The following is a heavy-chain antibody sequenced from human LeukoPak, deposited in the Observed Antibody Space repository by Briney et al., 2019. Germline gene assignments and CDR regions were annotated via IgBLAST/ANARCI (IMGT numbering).Heavy chain of an antibody. CDR2: IYYSGST. CDR3: ARGGVFGVVTNYYYYGMDV. Sequence: SETLSLTCTVSGGSISSYYWSWIRQPPGKGLEWIGYIYYSGSTNYNPSLKSRVTISVDTSKNQFSLKLSSVTAADTAVYYCARGGVFGVVTNYYYYGMDVWGQGTTVTVSS. V-gene: IGHV4-59*01. CDR1: GGSISSYY. D-gene: IGHD3-3*01. J-gene: IGHJ6*02.